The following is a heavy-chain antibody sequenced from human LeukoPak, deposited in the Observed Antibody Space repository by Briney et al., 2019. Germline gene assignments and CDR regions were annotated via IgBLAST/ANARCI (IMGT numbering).Heavy chain of an antibody. V-gene: IGHV1-8*02. CDR2: MNPNSGNT. CDR1: GYTFTSYD. Sequence: ASVKVSCKASGYTFTSYDINWVRQATGQGLEWMGWMNPNSGNTGYAQKFQGRVTMTRDTSISTAYMELGRLRSDDTAVYYCAGAPRKGHRFDPWGQGTLVTVSS. J-gene: IGHJ5*02. CDR3: AGAPRKGHRFDP.